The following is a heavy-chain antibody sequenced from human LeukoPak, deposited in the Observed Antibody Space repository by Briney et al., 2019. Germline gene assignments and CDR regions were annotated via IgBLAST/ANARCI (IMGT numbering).Heavy chain of an antibody. J-gene: IGHJ3*02. CDR2: IYYSGST. Sequence: SETLSLTCTVSGVSISDYYWSWIRQPPGKGLEWIGYIYYSGSTNYNPSLKSRVTISVDTSKNQFSLKLSSVTAADTAVYYCARHSGIQLSSDAFDIWGQGTMVTVSS. CDR3: ARHSGIQLSSDAFDI. CDR1: GVSISDYY. V-gene: IGHV4-59*08. D-gene: IGHD5-18*01.